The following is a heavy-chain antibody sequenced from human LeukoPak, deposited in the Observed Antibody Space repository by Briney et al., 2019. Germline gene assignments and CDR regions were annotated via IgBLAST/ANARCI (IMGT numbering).Heavy chain of an antibody. CDR3: AKDRIPDGFYSIDS. J-gene: IGHJ4*02. V-gene: IGHV3-23*01. D-gene: IGHD3-22*01. CDR2: IFGNGAGI. CDR1: GFNLGVYA. Sequence: GGSLRLSCTAPGFNLGVYAMYWVRQAPGKGLEWISSIFGNGAGINYADSVKGRFTISRDNAQNTLYLQMNSLRAEDTAVYYCAKDRIPDGFYSIDSWGQGVLVTVSS.